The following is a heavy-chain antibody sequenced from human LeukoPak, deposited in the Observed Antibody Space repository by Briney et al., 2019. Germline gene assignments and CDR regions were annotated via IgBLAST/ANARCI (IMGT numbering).Heavy chain of an antibody. J-gene: IGHJ3*02. CDR1: GFTFSSYG. D-gene: IGHD3-10*01. V-gene: IGHV3-30*18. CDR3: AKVTRGVIITPYGAFDI. Sequence: GGSLRLSCAASGFTFSSYGMHWVRQAPGKGLEWVAVISYDGSNKYYADSVKGRFTISRDNSKNTLYLQMNSLRAEDTAVYYCAKVTRGVIITPYGAFDIWGQGTMVTVSS. CDR2: ISYDGSNK.